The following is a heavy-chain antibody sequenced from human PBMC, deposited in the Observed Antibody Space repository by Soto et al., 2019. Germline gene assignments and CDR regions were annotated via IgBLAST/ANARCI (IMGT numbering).Heavy chain of an antibody. CDR2: IYHSGST. CDR1: GYSISSGYY. Sequence: PSETLSLTCAVSGYSISSGYYWGWIRQPPGKGLEWIGSIYHSGSTYYNPSLKSRVTISVDTSKNQFSLKLSSVTAADTAVYYCARDLLPDYWGQGTLVTVSS. D-gene: IGHD3-10*01. V-gene: IGHV4-38-2*02. CDR3: ARDLLPDY. J-gene: IGHJ4*02.